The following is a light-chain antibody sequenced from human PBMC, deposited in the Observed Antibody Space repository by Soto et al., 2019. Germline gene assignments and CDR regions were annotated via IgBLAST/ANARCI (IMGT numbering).Light chain of an antibody. CDR2: DDS. CDR1: QDINTF. V-gene: IGKV1-5*01. Sequence: DIQMTQSPSTLSASVGDRVTITCRASQDINTFVAWYQQQTGKEPKLLIDDDSGLESWVHSRFSGSGSGTECTRTISSLQPDDFATYYGQQANSFPITFGQGTRLEI. J-gene: IGKJ5*01. CDR3: QQANSFPIT.